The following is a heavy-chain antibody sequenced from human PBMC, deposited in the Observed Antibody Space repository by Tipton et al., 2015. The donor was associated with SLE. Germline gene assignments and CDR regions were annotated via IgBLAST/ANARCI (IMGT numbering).Heavy chain of an antibody. CDR2: ISSNGGST. CDR3: VKSGLTVTSSFDY. V-gene: IGHV3-64*03. Sequence: GSLRLSCAASGFTFSSYAMSWVRQAPGKGLEYVSAISSNGGSTYYADSVKGRFTISRDNSKNTLYLQMSSLRAEDTAVYYCVKSGLTVTSSFDYWGQGTLVTVSS. CDR1: GFTFSSYA. D-gene: IGHD4-11*01. J-gene: IGHJ4*02.